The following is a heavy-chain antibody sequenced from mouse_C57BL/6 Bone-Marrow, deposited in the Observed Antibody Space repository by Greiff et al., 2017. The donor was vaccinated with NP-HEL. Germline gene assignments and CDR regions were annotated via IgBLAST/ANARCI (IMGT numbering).Heavy chain of an antibody. J-gene: IGHJ2*01. CDR1: GYTFTSYW. CDR2: IHPNSGST. Sequence: QVQLKQPGAELVKPGASVKLSCKASGYTFTSYWMHWVKQRPGQGLEWIGMIHPNSGSTNYNKKFKSKATLTVDKSSSTAYMQLSSLTSEDSAAYYCARVGDYWGQGTTLTVSS. V-gene: IGHV1-64*01. CDR3: ARVGDY.